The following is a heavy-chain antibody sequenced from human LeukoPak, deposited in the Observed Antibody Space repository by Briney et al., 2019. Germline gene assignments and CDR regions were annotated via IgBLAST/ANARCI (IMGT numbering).Heavy chain of an antibody. CDR2: IYTSGST. CDR1: GGSISSYY. J-gene: IGHJ4*02. Sequence: PSETLSLTCTVSGGSISSYYWSWIRQPAGKGLEWIGRIYTSGSTNYNPSLKSRVTISVDTSKNQFSLKLSSVTAADTAVYYCARGGDYYDSSGHLGYWGQGTLVTVSS. D-gene: IGHD3-22*01. V-gene: IGHV4-4*07. CDR3: ARGGDYYDSSGHLGY.